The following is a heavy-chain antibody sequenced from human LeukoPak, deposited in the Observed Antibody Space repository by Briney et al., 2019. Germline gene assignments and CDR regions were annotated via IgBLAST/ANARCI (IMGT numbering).Heavy chain of an antibody. CDR2: ISGSGDST. CDR1: GFTFSSYA. CDR3: AKDGITMVRGVIINPLPNYMDV. V-gene: IGHV3-23*01. J-gene: IGHJ6*03. Sequence: GGSLRLSCAASGFTFSSYAMSWVRQAPGKGLEWVSAISGSGDSTYYADSVKGRFTISRDNSKNTLYLQMNSLRAEDTAVYYCAKDGITMVRGVIINPLPNYMDVWGKGTTVTVSS. D-gene: IGHD3-10*01.